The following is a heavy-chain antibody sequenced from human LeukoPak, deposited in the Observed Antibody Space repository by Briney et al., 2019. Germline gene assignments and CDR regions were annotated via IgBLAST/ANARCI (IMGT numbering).Heavy chain of an antibody. V-gene: IGHV1-24*01. CDR1: GYTLTELS. CDR3: ATDTSGSVQLEPNYSYGTDG. CDR2: FDPEDGET. Sequence: ASVKVSCKVSGYTLTELSMHWVRQAPGKGLEWMGVFDPEDGETIYAQKFQGRVTMTEDTSTDTAYMELSSLRSEDTAVYYCATDTSGSVQLEPNYSYGTDGWGQGTTVTVSS. D-gene: IGHD1-1*01. J-gene: IGHJ6*02.